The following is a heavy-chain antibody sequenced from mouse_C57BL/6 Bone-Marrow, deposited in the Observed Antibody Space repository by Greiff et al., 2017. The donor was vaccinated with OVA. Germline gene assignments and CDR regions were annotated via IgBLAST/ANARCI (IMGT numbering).Heavy chain of an antibody. CDR3: ARSGLNYCSTSLAY. CDR1: GYAFSSSW. Sequence: VQLQQSGPELVKPGASVKISCKASGYAFSSSWMNWVKQRPGKGLEWIGRIYPGDGDTNYNGKFKGKATLTADKSSSTAYMQLSSLTSEDSAVYFCARSGLNYCSTSLAYWGQGTSVTVSS. J-gene: IGHJ4*01. D-gene: IGHD1-1*01. V-gene: IGHV1-82*01. CDR2: IYPGDGDT.